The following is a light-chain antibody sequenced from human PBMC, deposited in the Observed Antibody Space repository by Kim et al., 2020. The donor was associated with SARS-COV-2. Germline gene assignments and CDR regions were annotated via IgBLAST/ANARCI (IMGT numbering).Light chain of an antibody. CDR2: RNN. V-gene: IGLV1-47*01. CDR3: AAWDDSRSAPV. CDR1: YSNIGSNY. J-gene: IGLJ3*02. Sequence: QSVLTQPPSASGTPGLRVTISCTGNYSNIGSNYVYWYQQLPGTAPKLLIYRNNQRPSGVPDRFSGSKSGTSASLAVSGLRSEDEADYFCAAWDDSRSAPVFGGGTKLTVL.